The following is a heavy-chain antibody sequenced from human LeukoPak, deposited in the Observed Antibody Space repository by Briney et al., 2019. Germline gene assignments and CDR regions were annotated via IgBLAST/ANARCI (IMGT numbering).Heavy chain of an antibody. CDR1: GFDFSTYA. D-gene: IGHD2/OR15-2a*01. V-gene: IGHV3-64*01. CDR3: ARILYK. Sequence: GGSLTLSCAASGFDFSTYAVHGVRLTPGKGLEFVSAISKSGDDTSYGNDVKGRFTISRDNIKNTVDLEMGSLRVDDTGIYYCARILYKRGQGTVVTGSS. CDR2: ISKSGDDT. J-gene: IGHJ1*01.